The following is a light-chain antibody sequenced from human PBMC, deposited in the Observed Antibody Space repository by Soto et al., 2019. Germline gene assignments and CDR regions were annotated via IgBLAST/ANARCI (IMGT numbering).Light chain of an antibody. J-gene: IGLJ2*01. CDR1: SSDVGSYNL. CDR3: CSYAGSSTML. Sequence: QSVLTQPASVSGSPGQSITISCTGTSSDVGSYNLVSWYQQHPGKAPKLMIYEGSKRPSGVSNRFSGSKSGNTASLTISGLQAGDEADYYCCSYAGSSTMLFGGGTQLTVL. CDR2: EGS. V-gene: IGLV2-23*01.